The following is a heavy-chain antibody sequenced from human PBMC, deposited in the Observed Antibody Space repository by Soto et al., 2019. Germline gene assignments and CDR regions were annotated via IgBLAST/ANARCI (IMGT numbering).Heavy chain of an antibody. Sequence: QVQLQESGPGLVKPSETLSLTCTVSGGSISSYYWSWIRQPPGKGLEWIGYIYYSGSTNYNPSLTSRVTISVDTSKNQCSLKLSSVTAADTAVYYCARSSSAVAGAFDYWGQGTLVTVSS. J-gene: IGHJ4*02. V-gene: IGHV4-59*01. CDR1: GGSISSYY. CDR2: IYYSGST. CDR3: ARSSSAVAGAFDY. D-gene: IGHD6-19*01.